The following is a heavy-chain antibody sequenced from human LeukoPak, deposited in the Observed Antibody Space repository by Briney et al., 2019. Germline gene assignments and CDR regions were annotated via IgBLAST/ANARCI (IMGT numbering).Heavy chain of an antibody. D-gene: IGHD6-13*01. CDR1: GDSVSSNSAA. J-gene: IGHJ5*02. Sequence: SQTLSLTCAISGDSVSSNSAAWNWIRQSPSRGLEWLGRTYYRSKWYNDYAVSVKSRITINPDTSKNQSSLQLNSVTPEDTAVYYCASSSQAVAGDNWFDPWGQGTLVTVSS. V-gene: IGHV6-1*01. CDR2: TYYRSKWYN. CDR3: ASSSQAVAGDNWFDP.